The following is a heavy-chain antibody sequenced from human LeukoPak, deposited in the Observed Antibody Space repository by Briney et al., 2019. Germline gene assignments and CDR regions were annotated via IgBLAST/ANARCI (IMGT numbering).Heavy chain of an antibody. V-gene: IGHV3-7*01. CDR2: IKEDGSEK. D-gene: IGHD3/OR15-3a*01. Sequence: GGSLRLSCAASGVTFSSYWMSWVRQAPGKGLEWVANIKEDGSEKYYVDSVKGRFTISRDNAKNSLYLQMNSLRAEDTAVYYCARGDSTGADRTYYYYYYYMDVWGKGTTVTVSS. CDR3: ARGDSTGADRTYYYYYYYMDV. CDR1: GVTFSSYW. J-gene: IGHJ6*03.